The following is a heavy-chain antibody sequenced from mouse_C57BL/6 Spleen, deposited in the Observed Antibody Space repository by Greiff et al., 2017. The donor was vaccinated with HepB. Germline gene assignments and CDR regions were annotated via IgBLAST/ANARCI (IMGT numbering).Heavy chain of an antibody. Sequence: QVQLQQPGAELVKPGASVKMSCKASGYTFTSYWITWVKQRPGQGLEWIGDIYPGSGSTNYNEKFKSKATLTVDTSSSTAYMQLSSLTSEDSAVYYCAREGYYGYDEAWFAYWGQVTLVTVSA. V-gene: IGHV1-55*01. CDR3: AREGYYGYDEAWFAY. J-gene: IGHJ3*01. D-gene: IGHD2-2*01. CDR1: GYTFTSYW. CDR2: IYPGSGST.